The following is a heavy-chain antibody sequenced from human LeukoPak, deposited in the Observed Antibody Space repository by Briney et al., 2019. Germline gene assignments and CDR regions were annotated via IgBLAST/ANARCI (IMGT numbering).Heavy chain of an antibody. CDR3: ARDIHWAFDY. Sequence: GGSLRLSCGASGFTFNSYSMNWVRQAQGKGLEWVSYISSSTSRIYYADSVKGRFTISRDSARRSLFLQMNSLRDEDTAVYYCARDIHWAFDYWGQGTLVTVSS. CDR2: ISSSTSRI. J-gene: IGHJ4*02. V-gene: IGHV3-48*02. D-gene: IGHD7-27*01. CDR1: GFTFNSYS.